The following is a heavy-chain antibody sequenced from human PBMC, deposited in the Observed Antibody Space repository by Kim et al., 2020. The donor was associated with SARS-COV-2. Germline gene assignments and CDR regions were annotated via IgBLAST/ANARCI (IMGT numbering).Heavy chain of an antibody. V-gene: IGHV3-23*01. J-gene: IGHJ4*02. CDR1: GFTFSSYA. D-gene: IGHD6-13*01. CDR3: AKGYSSSWYYFDY. Sequence: GGSLRLSCAASGFTFSSYAMSWVRQAPGKGLEWVSAISGSGGSTYYADSVKGRFTITRDNSKNTLYLQMNSLRAEDTAVYYCAKGYSSSWYYFDYWGQGTLVNVSS. CDR2: ISGSGGST.